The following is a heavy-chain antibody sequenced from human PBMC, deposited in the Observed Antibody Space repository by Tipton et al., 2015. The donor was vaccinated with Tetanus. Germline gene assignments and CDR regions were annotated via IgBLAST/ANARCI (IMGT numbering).Heavy chain of an antibody. J-gene: IGHJ4*02. V-gene: IGHV4-4*08. D-gene: IGHD3-10*01. Sequence: TLSLTCTVSGGSISPYYWSWIRQPPGKGLEWIGYIYTSGSTNYNPSLKSRVTMSVDTSKNQFSLKLSSVTAADTAVYYCARGVWFGPGPKYYFDYWGQGTLVTVSS. CDR1: GGSISPYY. CDR3: ARGVWFGPGPKYYFDY. CDR2: IYTSGST.